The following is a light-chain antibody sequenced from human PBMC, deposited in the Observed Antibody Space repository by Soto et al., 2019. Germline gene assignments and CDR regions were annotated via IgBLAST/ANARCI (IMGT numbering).Light chain of an antibody. V-gene: IGKV1-5*01. CDR2: DAS. CDR1: QSISSW. J-gene: IGKJ1*01. Sequence: DIQMTQSPSTLSASVGDRVTITCRASQSISSWLAWYQQKPGKAPKLLIYDASSLESGVPSRFGGSGSGTEFTLTISSLQPDDFATYYCQQSLTFGQGTKVDIK. CDR3: QQSLT.